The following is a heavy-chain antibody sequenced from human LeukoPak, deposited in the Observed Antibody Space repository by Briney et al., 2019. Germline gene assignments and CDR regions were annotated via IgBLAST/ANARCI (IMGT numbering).Heavy chain of an antibody. CDR1: GGSFSGYY. V-gene: IGHV4-34*01. Sequence: SETLSLTCAVYGGSFSGYYWSWIRQPPGEGLEWIGEINHSGSTNYNPSLKSRVTISVDTSKNQFSLKLSSVTAADTAVYYCARGGWSYYYYYMDVWGKGTTVTVSS. D-gene: IGHD6-19*01. CDR2: INHSGST. J-gene: IGHJ6*03. CDR3: ARGGWSYYYYYMDV.